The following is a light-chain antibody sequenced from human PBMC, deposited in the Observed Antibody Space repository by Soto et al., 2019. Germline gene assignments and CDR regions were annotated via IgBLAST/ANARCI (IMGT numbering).Light chain of an antibody. CDR3: QRSFRTPLT. CDR2: AAS. CDR1: QSISSY. Sequence: DLQMTQSPSSLSASVGDRVTITCRASQSISSYVNWYQQKPGKAPRLLIYAASSLQSGVPSRISGSGSGTDFTLTISSLQPEDFATYYCQRSFRTPLTFGGGTNVE. V-gene: IGKV1-39*01. J-gene: IGKJ4*01.